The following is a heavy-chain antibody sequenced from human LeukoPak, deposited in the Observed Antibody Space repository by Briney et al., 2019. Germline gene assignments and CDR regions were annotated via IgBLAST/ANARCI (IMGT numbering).Heavy chain of an antibody. CDR3: ARDLPRGSGFDP. CDR1: GGSISSYY. V-gene: IGHV4-59*01. CDR2: IYYSEST. J-gene: IGHJ5*02. Sequence: PSETLSLTCTVSGGSISSYYWSWIRQPPGKGLEWIGYIYYSESTNYNPSLKSRVTISVDTSKNQFSLKLSSVTAADTAVYYCARDLPRGSGFDPWGQGTLVTVSS. D-gene: IGHD3-10*01.